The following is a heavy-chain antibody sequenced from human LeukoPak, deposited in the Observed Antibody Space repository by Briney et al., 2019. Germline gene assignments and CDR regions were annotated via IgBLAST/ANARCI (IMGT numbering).Heavy chain of an antibody. D-gene: IGHD3-9*01. Sequence: ASETLSLTCSVSGYSISSGYYWGWIRQPPGKGLEWIGSIYHSGSTYYNPSLKSRVTISVDTSKNQFSLKLSSVTAADTAVYYCARGAGPYYYDRNSYKSVWGQGALVTVSS. J-gene: IGHJ4*02. CDR2: IYHSGST. V-gene: IGHV4-38-2*02. CDR1: GYSISSGYY. CDR3: ARGAGPYYYDRNSYKSV.